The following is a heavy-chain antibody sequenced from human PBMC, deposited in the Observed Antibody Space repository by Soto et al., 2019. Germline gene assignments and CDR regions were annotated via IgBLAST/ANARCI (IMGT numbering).Heavy chain of an antibody. D-gene: IGHD5-12*01. J-gene: IGHJ4*02. V-gene: IGHV1-69*01. CDR2: IVPSLDTS. CDR1: GGTFSSYG. CDR3: ARQLVATGTIDY. Sequence: QVQLVQSGAEVQKPGSSVKVSCKASGGTFSSYGFYWVRQAPGQGLEWMGGIVPSLDTSNSAQRFQGRVTFTADESTSTAYLELSSLRSEDTAVYYCARQLVATGTIDYWGQGTLVSVSS.